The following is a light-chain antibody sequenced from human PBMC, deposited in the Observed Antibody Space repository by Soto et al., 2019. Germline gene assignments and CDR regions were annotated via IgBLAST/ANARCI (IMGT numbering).Light chain of an antibody. V-gene: IGKV3-15*01. CDR2: DAS. Sequence: EILMTQSPVTLSVSPGERATLSCRASQSVSSNLAWYQQKPGQAPRLLIYDASTRATGIPDRFSGGGSGTEFTLTISSLQSEDFVVYYCQQYKSWPPITFGQGTRLEIK. CDR1: QSVSSN. J-gene: IGKJ5*01. CDR3: QQYKSWPPIT.